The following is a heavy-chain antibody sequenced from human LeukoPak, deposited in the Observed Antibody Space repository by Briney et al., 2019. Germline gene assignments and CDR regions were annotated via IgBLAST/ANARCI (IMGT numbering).Heavy chain of an antibody. CDR3: ARDVTIFGVVGIDY. CDR2: INHSGST. Sequence: SETLSLTCAVYGGSFSGYYWSWTRQPPGKGLEWIGEINHSGSTNYNPSLKSRVTISVDTSKNQFSLKLSSVTAADTAVYYCARDVTIFGVVGIDYWGQGTLVTVSS. J-gene: IGHJ4*02. D-gene: IGHD3-3*01. CDR1: GGSFSGYY. V-gene: IGHV4-34*01.